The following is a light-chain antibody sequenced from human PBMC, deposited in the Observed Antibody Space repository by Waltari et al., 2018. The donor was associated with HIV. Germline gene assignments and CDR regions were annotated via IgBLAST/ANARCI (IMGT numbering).Light chain of an antibody. J-gene: IGKJ4*01. CDR3: MQSTHWPLT. CDR1: QTLQYSDGNTY. CDR2: RVS. Sequence: DVVMTQSPLSLSVTLGERASISCMSGQTLQYSDGNTYLRWLQQRPCQSPRRLIYRVSNRDSGVPDRFSGSVSGTDFTLSISRVEAEDVGVYYCMQSTHWPLTFGGGTKVEIK. V-gene: IGKV2-30*01.